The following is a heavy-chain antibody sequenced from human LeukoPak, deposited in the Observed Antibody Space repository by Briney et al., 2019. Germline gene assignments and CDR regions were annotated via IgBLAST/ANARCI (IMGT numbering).Heavy chain of an antibody. CDR1: GFTFSYYS. V-gene: IGHV3-48*02. D-gene: IGHD5-12*01. CDR3: ARDHGYAFDY. J-gene: IGHJ4*02. Sequence: TGGSLRLSCVASGFTFSYYSMNRVRQAPGKGLEWVSYINSISGEIWYADSVKGRFTISRDDAKNSLYLQMNSLRDEDTAVYYCARDHGYAFDYWGQGTLVTVSS. CDR2: INSISGEI.